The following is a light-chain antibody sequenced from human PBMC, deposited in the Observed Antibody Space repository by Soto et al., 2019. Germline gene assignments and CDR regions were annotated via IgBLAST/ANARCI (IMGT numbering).Light chain of an antibody. CDR2: AAS. J-gene: IGKJ1*01. CDR3: QQNYSATWT. V-gene: IGKV1-39*01. CDR1: QGISTY. Sequence: DIQMPQSPSSLSASVGDRLTITCRASQGISTYLNWYQQKPGKAPKLLIYAASTLQSGVPSRLSGSGSETDFTLTISSLQPEDFATYSCQQNYSATWTFGQGTKVDIK.